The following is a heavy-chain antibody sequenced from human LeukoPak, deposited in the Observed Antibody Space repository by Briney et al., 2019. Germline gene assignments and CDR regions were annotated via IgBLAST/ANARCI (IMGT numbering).Heavy chain of an antibody. V-gene: IGHV4-34*01. Sequence: SETLSLTCAVYGGSFSGYYWSWIRQPPGKGLEWIGEINHSGSTNYNPSLKSRVTISVDTSKNQFSLKLSSVTAADTAVYYCARVRSSSWIFDYWGQGTLVTVSS. J-gene: IGHJ4*02. CDR1: GGSFSGYY. CDR2: INHSGST. D-gene: IGHD6-13*01. CDR3: ARVRSSSWIFDY.